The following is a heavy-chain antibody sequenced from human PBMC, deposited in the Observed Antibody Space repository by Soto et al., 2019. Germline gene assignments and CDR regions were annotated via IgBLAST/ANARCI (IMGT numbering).Heavy chain of an antibody. D-gene: IGHD6-13*01. CDR3: ARDIGYRSSWYPLWYYYYGMDV. J-gene: IGHJ6*02. CDR1: GYTFTGYC. CDR2: INPNSGGT. Sequence: ASVKVSCKASGYTFTGYCMHWVRQAPGQGLEWMGWINPNSGGTNYAQKFQGWVTMTRDTSISTAYMELSRLRSDDTAVYYCARDIGYRSSWYPLWYYYYGMDVWGQGTTVTVSS. V-gene: IGHV1-2*04.